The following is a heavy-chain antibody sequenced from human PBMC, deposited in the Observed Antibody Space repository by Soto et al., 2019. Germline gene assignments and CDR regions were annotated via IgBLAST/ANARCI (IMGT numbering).Heavy chain of an antibody. CDR3: ASGPSGDKVAS. V-gene: IGHV4-30-4*01. CDR2: IYNGGST. D-gene: IGHD7-27*01. Sequence: QVQLQESGPGLVKPSQTLSLTCTVSGGSISTVNYWWSWIRQSPDMGLEWIGHIYNGGSTYNNPPLDRRVTISADTPTNQLSLTLRSVSAADTAVYYCASGPSGDKVASCGQGTLVTVSS. J-gene: IGHJ4*02. CDR1: GGSISTVNYW.